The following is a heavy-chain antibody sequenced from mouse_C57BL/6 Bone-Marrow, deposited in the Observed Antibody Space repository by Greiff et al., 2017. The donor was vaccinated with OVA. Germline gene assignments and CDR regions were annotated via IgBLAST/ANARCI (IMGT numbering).Heavy chain of an antibody. D-gene: IGHD2-3*01. J-gene: IGHJ2*01. Sequence: QVQLKESGPGLVQPSQSLSITCTVSGFSLTSYGVHWVRQSPGKGLEWLGVIWSGGSTDNNAAFISRLSIIKDNSKTHVFFKMNSLQADDTAIYYGARIYDGYYYFDDWGQGTTLTASS. CDR3: ARIYDGYYYFDD. CDR1: GFSLTSYG. V-gene: IGHV2-2*01. CDR2: IWSGGST.